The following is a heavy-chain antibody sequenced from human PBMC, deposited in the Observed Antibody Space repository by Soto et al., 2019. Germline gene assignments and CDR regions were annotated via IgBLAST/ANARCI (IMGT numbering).Heavy chain of an antibody. CDR1: GFILSSNS. Sequence: GGSLRLSCTASGFILSSNSMNWVRQPPGTGLESVSSVSCSGDIYYPSSLEGRFTISRDDAKNSLYLQMNSLRAEDTAVYYCARGCSSASCYYYWGQGTLVTVSS. CDR2: VSCSGDI. J-gene: IGHJ4*02. D-gene: IGHD2-2*01. V-gene: IGHV3-21*01. CDR3: ARGCSSASCYYY.